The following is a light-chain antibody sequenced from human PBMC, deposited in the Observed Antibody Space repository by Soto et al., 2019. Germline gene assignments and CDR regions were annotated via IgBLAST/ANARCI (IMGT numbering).Light chain of an antibody. V-gene: IGKV3-20*01. CDR1: QSVSSSY. CDR3: QHYGT. CDR2: GAS. Sequence: EIWLTQSPGTLSLSPGERATLSCRASQSVSSSYLAWYQQKLGQAPRLLIYGASSRATGIPDRFSGSGSGTDFTLTISRLEHEEFAVYFCQHYGTFGQGTKVDIK. J-gene: IGKJ1*01.